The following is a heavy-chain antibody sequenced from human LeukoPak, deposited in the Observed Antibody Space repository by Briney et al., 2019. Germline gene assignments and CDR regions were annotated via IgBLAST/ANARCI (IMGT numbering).Heavy chain of an antibody. Sequence: SETLSLTCAVYGGSFSGYYWSWIRQPPGKGLEWIGEINHSGSTNYNPPLKSRVTISVDTSKNQFSLKLSSVTAADTAVYYCARRAGSLRYSSSLIDYWGQGTLVTVSS. J-gene: IGHJ4*02. V-gene: IGHV4-34*01. CDR3: ARRAGSLRYSSSLIDY. D-gene: IGHD6-13*01. CDR2: INHSGST. CDR1: GGSFSGYY.